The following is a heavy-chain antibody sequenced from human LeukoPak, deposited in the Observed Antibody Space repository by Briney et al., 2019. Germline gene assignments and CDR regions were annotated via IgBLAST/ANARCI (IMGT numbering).Heavy chain of an antibody. CDR1: GYTFTNYL. D-gene: IGHD3-10*01. CDR2: INPSGGTA. CDR3: ARGLGSVSYYGY. J-gene: IGHJ4*02. V-gene: IGHV1-46*01. Sequence: ASVKVSCKASGYTFTNYLIHWVRQPPGQGLEWVGIINPSGGTATYAPKFQGRVTMTRDTSTSTVYMELSSLRSEDTAVYYCARGLGSVSYYGYWGQGTLVTVSS.